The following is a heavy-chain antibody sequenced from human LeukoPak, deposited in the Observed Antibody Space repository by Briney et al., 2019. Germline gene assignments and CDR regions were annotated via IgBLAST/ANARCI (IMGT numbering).Heavy chain of an antibody. Sequence: GSLRLSCAVSGITLSNYGMSWVRQAPGKGLEWVAGISDCGGSTNYADSVKGRFTISRDNPKNTLYLQMNSLRAEDTAVYFCAKRGIVIRAVIIVGFHKEAYYFDYWGQGALVTVSS. CDR2: ISDCGGST. V-gene: IGHV3-23*01. D-gene: IGHD3-10*01. CDR3: AKRGIVIRAVIIVGFHKEAYYFDY. CDR1: GITLSNYG. J-gene: IGHJ4*02.